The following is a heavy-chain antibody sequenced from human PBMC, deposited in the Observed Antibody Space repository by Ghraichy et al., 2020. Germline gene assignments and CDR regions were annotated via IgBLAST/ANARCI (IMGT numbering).Heavy chain of an antibody. D-gene: IGHD4-17*01. CDR1: SGSISGYNYY. Sequence: ESLNISCTVSSGSISGYNYYWAWVRQPPGKGLEWIGAIYYRGTTYYAPSLQSRVTMSVDTSKNQFFLSLTSVTAADTAVYFCARRPRMSPVTTKDWGQGTLVTVSA. V-gene: IGHV4-39*01. CDR2: IYYRGTT. J-gene: IGHJ4*02. CDR3: ARRPRMSPVTTKD.